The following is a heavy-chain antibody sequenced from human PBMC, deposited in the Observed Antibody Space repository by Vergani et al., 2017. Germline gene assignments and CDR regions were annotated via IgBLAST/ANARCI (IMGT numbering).Heavy chain of an antibody. CDR3: ARDSIVGATHYGMDV. CDR1: GFTVSSNY. V-gene: IGHV3-53*04. D-gene: IGHD1-26*01. Sequence: EVQLVESGGGLIQPGGSLRLSCAASGFTVSSNYMSWVRQAPGKGLEWVSVIYSGGSTYYADSVKGRFTISRHNSKNTLYLQMNSLRAEDTAVYYCARDSIVGATHYGMDVWGQGTTVTVSS. J-gene: IGHJ6*02. CDR2: IYSGGST.